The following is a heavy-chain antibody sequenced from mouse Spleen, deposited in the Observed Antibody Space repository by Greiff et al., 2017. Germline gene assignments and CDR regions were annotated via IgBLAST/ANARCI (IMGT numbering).Heavy chain of an antibody. J-gene: IGHJ3*01. D-gene: IGHD1-1*01. Sequence: QVQLQQPGAELVRPGTSVKLSCKASGYTFTSYWMHWVKQRPGQGLEWIGVIDPSDSYTNYNQKFKGKATLTVDTSSSTAYMQLSSLTSEDSAVYYCAPHYYGSSPFANWGQGTLVTVSA. V-gene: IGHV1-59*01. CDR1: GYTFTSYW. CDR2: IDPSDSYT. CDR3: APHYYGSSPFAN.